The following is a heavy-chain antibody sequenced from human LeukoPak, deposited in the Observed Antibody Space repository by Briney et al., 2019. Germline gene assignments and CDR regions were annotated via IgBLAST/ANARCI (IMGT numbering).Heavy chain of an antibody. D-gene: IGHD2-15*01. V-gene: IGHV3-23*01. Sequence: GGSLRLSCAASGFTFSSYAMSWVRQAPGKGLEWVSTISGSGGSTNHADSVKGRFTISRDNSKNTLYLQMNSLRAEDTAVYYCAKDGRGGVPRAFDIWGQGTMVTVSS. J-gene: IGHJ3*02. CDR2: ISGSGGST. CDR1: GFTFSSYA. CDR3: AKDGRGGVPRAFDI.